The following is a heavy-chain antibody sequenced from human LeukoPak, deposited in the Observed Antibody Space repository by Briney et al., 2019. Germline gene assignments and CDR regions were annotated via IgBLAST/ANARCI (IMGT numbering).Heavy chain of an antibody. Sequence: PGGSLRLSCAASGFTFSSYWMSWVRQAPGKGLEWVAFIRYDGSNKYYADSVKGRFTISRDNSKNTLYLQMNSLRAEDTAVYYCANPSLGWRWLQFPWGQGTLVTVSS. J-gene: IGHJ4*02. CDR2: IRYDGSNK. V-gene: IGHV3-30*02. D-gene: IGHD5-24*01. CDR1: GFTFSSYW. CDR3: ANPSLGWRWLQFP.